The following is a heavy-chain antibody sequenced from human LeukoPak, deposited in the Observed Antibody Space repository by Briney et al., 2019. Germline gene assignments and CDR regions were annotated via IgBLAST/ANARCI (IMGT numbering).Heavy chain of an antibody. D-gene: IGHD3-10*01. CDR1: GGSFSGYY. J-gene: IGHJ4*02. V-gene: IGHV4-34*01. Sequence: SETLSLTCAVYGGSFSGYYWSWIRQPPGKGLEWIGEINHSGSTNYNPSLKSRVTISVDTSKNQFSLKLSPFTAADTAVYYCARDQGYSGSGSYLFWGQGTLVTVSS. CDR2: INHSGST. CDR3: ARDQGYSGSGSYLF.